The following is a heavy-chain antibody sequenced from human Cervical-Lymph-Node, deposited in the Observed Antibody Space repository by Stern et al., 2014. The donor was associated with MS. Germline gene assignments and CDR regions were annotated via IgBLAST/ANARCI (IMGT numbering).Heavy chain of an antibody. CDR1: GFNFGNLS. Sequence: EVQLVESGGGLVQPGGSLRLSCVASGFNFGNLSINWVRQAPGKGLEWLSYISGSGGAIHYADSVKGRFAISRDNAKNSLFLQMTSLRADDTAVYYCATPSPSLYWGQGTLVTVSS. CDR2: ISGSGGAI. CDR3: ATPSPSLY. J-gene: IGHJ4*02. V-gene: IGHV3-48*01.